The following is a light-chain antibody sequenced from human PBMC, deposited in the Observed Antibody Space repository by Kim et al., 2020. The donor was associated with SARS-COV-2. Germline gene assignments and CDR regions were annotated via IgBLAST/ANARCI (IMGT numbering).Light chain of an antibody. V-gene: IGLV2-14*03. Sequence: QSITISCTGTSSDVVGYNYVSWYQQHPGKAPKLMIYDVSNRPSGVSNRFSGSKSGNTASLTISGLQAEDEADYYCSSYTSSSTLGVFGTGTKVTVL. CDR3: SSYTSSSTLGV. CDR2: DVS. J-gene: IGLJ1*01. CDR1: SSDVVGYNY.